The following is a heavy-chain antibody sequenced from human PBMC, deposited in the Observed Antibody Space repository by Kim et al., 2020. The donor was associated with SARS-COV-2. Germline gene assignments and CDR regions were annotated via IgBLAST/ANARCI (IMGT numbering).Heavy chain of an antibody. Sequence: CRFTISRDNSKNTLYLQMNSLGAEDTAVYYCASRRAGGSGSYYDARFDYWGQGTLVTVSS. V-gene: IGHV3-30*03. J-gene: IGHJ4*02. CDR3: ASRRAGGSGSYYDARFDY. D-gene: IGHD3-10*01.